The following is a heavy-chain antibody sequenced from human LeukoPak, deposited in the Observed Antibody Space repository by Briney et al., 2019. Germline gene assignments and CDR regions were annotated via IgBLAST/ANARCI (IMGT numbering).Heavy chain of an antibody. J-gene: IGHJ4*02. Sequence: SETLSLTCAAYGGTFSGYYWSWIRQPPGKELEWIGEINHSGSTNYNPSLKSRVTISVDTSKNQFSLKLSSVTAADTAVYYCARDLIAAATHWGQGTVVIVSS. CDR3: ARDLIAAATH. V-gene: IGHV4-34*01. CDR2: INHSGST. D-gene: IGHD6-13*01. CDR1: GGTFSGYY.